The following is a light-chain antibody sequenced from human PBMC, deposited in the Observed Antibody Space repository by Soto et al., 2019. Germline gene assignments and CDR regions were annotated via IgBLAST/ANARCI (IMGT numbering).Light chain of an antibody. J-gene: IGLJ3*02. CDR3: QVWDISSGHVV. Sequence: SYELTQPPSVSVAPGKTASVACGGSNIGSKSVHWYQQKSGQAPVFVMYYDSDRPSAIPERFSGSNSGNTATLTISRVEAGEEAGYYCQVWDISSGHVVFGGGTKLTVL. CDR2: YDS. V-gene: IGLV3-21*01. CDR1: NIGSKS.